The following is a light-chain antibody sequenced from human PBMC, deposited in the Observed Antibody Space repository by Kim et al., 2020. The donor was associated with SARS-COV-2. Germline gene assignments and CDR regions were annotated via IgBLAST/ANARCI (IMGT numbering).Light chain of an antibody. Sequence: SASVGDRVTITCRASQSSSSWLAWYQQKPGKAPKLLIYKASSLESGVPSRFSGSGSGTEFTLTISSLQPDDFATYYCQQYNSYPTFGQGTKVDIK. CDR1: QSSSSW. CDR2: KAS. J-gene: IGKJ1*01. V-gene: IGKV1-5*03. CDR3: QQYNSYPT.